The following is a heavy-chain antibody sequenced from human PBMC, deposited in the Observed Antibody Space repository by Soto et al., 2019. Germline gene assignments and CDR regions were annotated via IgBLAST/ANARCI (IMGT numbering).Heavy chain of an antibody. CDR1: EFTFSSYA. CDR2: ISGSGVST. J-gene: IGHJ3*01. D-gene: IGHD3-22*01. Sequence: EVQLLESGGGLVHPGGSLRLSCEVSEFTFSSYAMSWVRQAPGKGLEWVPTISGSGVSTYYGDSVKGRFTISRDNSKNTLYLQMNSLRVEDTAMYYCAKDRGVVVVVTTGGAFDLWGQGTMVTVSS. V-gene: IGHV3-23*01. CDR3: AKDRGVVVVVTTGGAFDL.